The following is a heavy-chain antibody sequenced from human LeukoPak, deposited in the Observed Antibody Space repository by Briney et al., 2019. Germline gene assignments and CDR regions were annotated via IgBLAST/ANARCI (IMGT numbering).Heavy chain of an antibody. CDR2: IWFDGKNE. D-gene: IGHD1-26*01. Sequence: GGSLRLSCAASGFTFSGYGMHWVRLAPGKGLEWVADIWFDGKNEHFAASVKGRFTISRDNSKNTLYLQMNSLRAEDTAVYYCGKNRYSGSLSPFDIWGQGTMVTVSS. CDR1: GFTFSGYG. J-gene: IGHJ3*02. V-gene: IGHV3-33*06. CDR3: GKNRYSGSLSPFDI.